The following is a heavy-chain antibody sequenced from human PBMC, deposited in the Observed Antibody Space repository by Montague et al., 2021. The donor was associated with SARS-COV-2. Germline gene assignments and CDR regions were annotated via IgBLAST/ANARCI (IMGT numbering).Heavy chain of an antibody. CDR1: GDSISRYY. V-gene: IGHV4-4*07. CDR2: VYSSGNT. D-gene: IGHD3-10*01. Sequence: SETLSLTCSVSGDSISRYYWSWVRQSAGKGLEWIGRVYSSGNTDSKPSLKSRVIMSRDTSTNQVSLKVTSVTAADTAVYYCAREQWFNQYYYGMDVWGQGTTVAVSS. J-gene: IGHJ6*02. CDR3: AREQWFNQYYYGMDV.